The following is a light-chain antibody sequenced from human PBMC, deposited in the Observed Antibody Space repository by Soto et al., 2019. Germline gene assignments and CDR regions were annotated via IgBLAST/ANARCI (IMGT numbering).Light chain of an antibody. CDR3: QQTYSTPYT. J-gene: IGKJ2*01. V-gene: IGKV1-39*01. Sequence: DIQMTQSPSSLSASVGDRVTITCRASQSISSYLNWYQQKPGKAPKLLIYAASSLQSGVSSRFSGSGSGTDFTLTISSHHPEEFETYYGQQTYSTPYTFGQGPKLEIK. CDR1: QSISSY. CDR2: AAS.